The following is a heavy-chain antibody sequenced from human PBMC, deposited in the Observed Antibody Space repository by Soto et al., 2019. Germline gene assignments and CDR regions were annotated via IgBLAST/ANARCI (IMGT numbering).Heavy chain of an antibody. CDR1: GGSISSGDYY. D-gene: IGHD3-22*01. Sequence: PSETLSLTCTVSGGSISSGDYYWSWIRQPPGKGLEWIGYIYYSGSTYYNPSLKSRVTISVDTSKNQFSLKLSSVTAADTAVYYCARGLYYYDSSGYSYYFDYWGQGTLVTVSS. V-gene: IGHV4-30-4*01. J-gene: IGHJ4*02. CDR2: IYYSGST. CDR3: ARGLYYYDSSGYSYYFDY.